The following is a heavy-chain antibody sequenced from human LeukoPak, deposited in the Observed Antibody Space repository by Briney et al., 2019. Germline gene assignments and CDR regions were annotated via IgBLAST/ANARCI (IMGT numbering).Heavy chain of an antibody. J-gene: IGHJ4*02. Sequence: ASVKVSCKASGYTFTGYYMHWVRQAPGQGLEWMGWINPNSGGTNYAQKFQGRVTMTRDTSISTACMELSRLRSDDTAVYYCARGPHWDPHFDYWGQGTLVTVSS. CDR3: ARGPHWDPHFDY. CDR1: GYTFTGYY. D-gene: IGHD7-27*01. V-gene: IGHV1-2*02. CDR2: INPNSGGT.